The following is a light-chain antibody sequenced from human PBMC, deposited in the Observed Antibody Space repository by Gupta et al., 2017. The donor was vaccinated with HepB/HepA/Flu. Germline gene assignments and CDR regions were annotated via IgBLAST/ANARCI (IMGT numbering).Light chain of an antibody. CDR1: HDISNY. J-gene: IGKJ1*01. CDR3: QKYNSAPWT. V-gene: IGKV1-27*01. CDR2: AAS. Sequence: DIQMTQPPSSLSASVGDRVTFTCRASHDISNYVAWYQQRPGKVPRLLIYAASSLQPGVPSRFRGSGSGTDFTLTITGLQPEDVATYYCQKYNSAPWTFGQGTKVELK.